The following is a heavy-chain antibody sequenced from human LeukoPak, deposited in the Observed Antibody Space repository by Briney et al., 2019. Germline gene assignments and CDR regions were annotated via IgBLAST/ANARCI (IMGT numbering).Heavy chain of an antibody. CDR1: GGSISSSSYY. CDR3: ASGSGFRTAAFDY. CDR2: IYYSGST. J-gene: IGHJ4*02. V-gene: IGHV4-39*01. Sequence: SETLSLTCTVSGGSISSSSYYWGWIRQPPGKGLEWIGSIYYSGSTYYNPSLKSRVTISVDTSKNQFSLKLSSVTAADTAEYYCASGSGFRTAAFDYWGQGTLVTVSS. D-gene: IGHD6-19*01.